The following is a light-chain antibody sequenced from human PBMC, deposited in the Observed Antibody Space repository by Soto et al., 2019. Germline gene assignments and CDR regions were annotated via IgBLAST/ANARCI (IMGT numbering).Light chain of an antibody. V-gene: IGLV2-14*03. CDR1: SSDVGGFNY. CDR3: NAYTSSSTYV. J-gene: IGLJ1*01. CDR2: DVT. Sequence: QSALTQPASVSGSPGQSITISCTGTSSDVGGFNYVSWYQQHPGKAPKLMIYDVTNRTSGVSYRFSGSKSGNTASLTISGLHAEDEDDYYCNAYTSSSTYVFGTGTKLTVL.